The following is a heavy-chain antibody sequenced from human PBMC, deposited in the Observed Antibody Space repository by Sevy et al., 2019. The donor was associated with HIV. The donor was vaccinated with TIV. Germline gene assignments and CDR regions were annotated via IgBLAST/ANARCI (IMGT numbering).Heavy chain of an antibody. D-gene: IGHD2-15*01. CDR2: VYSGGAT. Sequence: GGSLRLSCAVSGFTLTNEFFSWVRQAPGKGLEWVAVVYSGGATYYADSVKGRFTISRDKSKSTRYLQMKSLGADDTAVYYCARVGYCRGGTCFSGFYYAMDVWGQGTTVTVSS. J-gene: IGHJ6*02. V-gene: IGHV3-53*01. CDR1: GFTLTNEF. CDR3: ARVGYCRGGTCFSGFYYAMDV.